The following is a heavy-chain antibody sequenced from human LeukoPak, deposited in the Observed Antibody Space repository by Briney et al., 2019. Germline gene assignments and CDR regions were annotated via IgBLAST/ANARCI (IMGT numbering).Heavy chain of an antibody. CDR2: TSHSGST. Sequence: SETLSLTCTVSGGSISSSYWSWIRQPPGRGLEWIGYTSHSGSTNYKPSLKSRVSISVDTSKNQFSLKLTSVTAADTAMYYCARGYYDARGDSNPFDIWGQGTMVTVPS. J-gene: IGHJ3*02. CDR3: ARGYYDARGDSNPFDI. V-gene: IGHV4-59*01. D-gene: IGHD3-22*01. CDR1: GGSISSSY.